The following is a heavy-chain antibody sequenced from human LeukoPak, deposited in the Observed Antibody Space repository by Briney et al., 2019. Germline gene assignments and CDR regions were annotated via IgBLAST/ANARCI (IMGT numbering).Heavy chain of an antibody. J-gene: IGHJ6*02. CDR1: GXTFSSYG. CDR3: AKSTLDIVVVPAAMSRYYYGMDV. V-gene: IGHV3-30*18. CDR2: VSYDGSNK. D-gene: IGHD2-2*03. Sequence: GGSLRLSCAASGXTFSSYGMHWVRQAPAKGLEWVDVVSYDGSNKFYADSVKGRFTISRDNSKHTLYLQMNSLRAEDTAVYYCAKSTLDIVVVPAAMSRYYYGMDVWGQGTTVTVSS.